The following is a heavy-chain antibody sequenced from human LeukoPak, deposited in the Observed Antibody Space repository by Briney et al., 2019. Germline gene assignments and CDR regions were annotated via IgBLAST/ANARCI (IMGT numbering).Heavy chain of an antibody. D-gene: IGHD5-18*01. CDR1: GGSISSYY. V-gene: IGHV4-4*07. CDR3: ARGSTDTWIQLNWFDP. CDR2: IYTSGRT. J-gene: IGHJ5*02. Sequence: SETLSLTCTVSGGSISSYYWSWIRQPAGKGLEWIGRIYTSGRTNYNPSLKSRVTMSVDTSKKQFSLKLSSVTAADTAVYYCARGSTDTWIQLNWFDPWGQGTLVTVSS.